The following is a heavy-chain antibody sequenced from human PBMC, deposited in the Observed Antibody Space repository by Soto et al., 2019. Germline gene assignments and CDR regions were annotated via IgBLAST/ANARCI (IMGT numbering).Heavy chain of an antibody. J-gene: IGHJ6*02. D-gene: IGHD2-8*01. CDR1: EFTFTNYA. Sequence: PGGSLRLSCAGSEFTFTNYAMSWVRQAPGKGLEWVSAISDGGGSTYYADSVKGRFNISRDNSKHTLYLQMNSLRAEDTAVYYCANHPLNYYYYGMDVWGQGTTVTVSS. CDR2: ISDGGGST. CDR3: ANHPLNYYYYGMDV. V-gene: IGHV3-23*01.